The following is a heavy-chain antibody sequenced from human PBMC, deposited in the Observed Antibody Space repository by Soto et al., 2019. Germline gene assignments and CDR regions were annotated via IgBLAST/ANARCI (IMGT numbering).Heavy chain of an antibody. Sequence: QVHLQESGPGLVKPSETLSLTCTVSGGAISTYYWTWIRQTAGKGLEWIGRIYSSGSTKYNPALQSRVTMSLDTSNNQFSLRLTSVTAADTAVYYCARGQRFSDWFDPWGQGTLVIVSS. CDR1: GGAISTYY. D-gene: IGHD3-3*01. V-gene: IGHV4-4*07. J-gene: IGHJ5*02. CDR2: IYSSGST. CDR3: ARGQRFSDWFDP.